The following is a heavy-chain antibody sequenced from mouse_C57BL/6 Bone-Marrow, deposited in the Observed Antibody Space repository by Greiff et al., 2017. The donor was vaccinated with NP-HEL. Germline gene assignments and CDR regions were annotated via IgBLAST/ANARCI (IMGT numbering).Heavy chain of an antibody. CDR3: ARRGDGSSYVGYFDV. D-gene: IGHD1-1*01. J-gene: IGHJ1*03. CDR1: GFTFSDYG. Sequence: EVKLVESGGGLVQPGGSLKLSCAASGFTFSDYGMAWVRQAPRKGPEWVAFISNLAYSIYYADTVTGRFTISRENAKNTLYLEMSSLRSEDTAMYYCARRGDGSSYVGYFDVWGTGTTVTVSS. CDR2: ISNLAYSI. V-gene: IGHV5-15*04.